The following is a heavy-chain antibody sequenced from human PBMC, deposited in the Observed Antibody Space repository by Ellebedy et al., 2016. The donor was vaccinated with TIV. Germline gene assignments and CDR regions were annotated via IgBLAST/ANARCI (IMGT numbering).Heavy chain of an antibody. V-gene: IGHV1-3*01. CDR2: INAGNGNT. CDR1: GYTFTSYA. Sequence: ASVKVSXXASGYTFTSYAMHWVRQAPGQRLEWMGWINAGNGNTKYSQKFQGRVTITRDTSASTAYMELSRLRSDDTAVYYCARDLGVYSSSWGSYYYGMDVWGQGTTVTVSS. J-gene: IGHJ6*02. CDR3: ARDLGVYSSSWGSYYYGMDV. D-gene: IGHD6-6*01.